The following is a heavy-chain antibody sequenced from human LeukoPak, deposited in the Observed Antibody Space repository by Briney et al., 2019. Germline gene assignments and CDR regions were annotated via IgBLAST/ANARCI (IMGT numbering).Heavy chain of an antibody. D-gene: IGHD3-10*01. CDR3: ARDLGGSGSYYP. CDR2: ISAYNGNT. CDR1: GYSFTSYW. J-gene: IGHJ5*02. Sequence: GESLKISCKGSGYSFTSYWIGWVRQAPGQGLEWMGWISAYNGNTNYAQKLQGRVTMTTDTSTSTAYMELRSLRSDDTAVYYCARDLGGSGSYYPWGQGTLVTVSS. V-gene: IGHV1-18*04.